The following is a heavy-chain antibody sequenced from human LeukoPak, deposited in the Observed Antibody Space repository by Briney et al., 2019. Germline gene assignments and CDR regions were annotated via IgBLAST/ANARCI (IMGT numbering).Heavy chain of an antibody. Sequence: GGYLRLYCAASGFTFSSYAMSWVRQAPGKGLEWVSAISGSGGSTYYADSVKGRFTISRDNSKNTLYLQMNSLRAEDTAVYYCARDPRGGKDWFDPWGQGTLVTVSS. CDR1: GFTFSSYA. J-gene: IGHJ5*02. CDR3: ARDPRGGKDWFDP. V-gene: IGHV3-23*01. CDR2: ISGSGGST. D-gene: IGHD1-1*01.